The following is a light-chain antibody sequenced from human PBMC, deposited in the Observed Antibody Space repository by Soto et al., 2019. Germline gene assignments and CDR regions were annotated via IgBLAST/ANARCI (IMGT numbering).Light chain of an antibody. CDR2: EVS. Sequence: QSVLTQPPSVSGAPGQRVTISCTGSSSNLGAGYVVHWYQQHPGKAPKLMIYEVSNRPSGVSNRFSGSKSGNTASLTISGLQAEDEADYYCSSYTSSSTRVFGTGTKVTVL. CDR3: SSYTSSSTRV. J-gene: IGLJ1*01. V-gene: IGLV2-14*01. CDR1: SSNLGAGYV.